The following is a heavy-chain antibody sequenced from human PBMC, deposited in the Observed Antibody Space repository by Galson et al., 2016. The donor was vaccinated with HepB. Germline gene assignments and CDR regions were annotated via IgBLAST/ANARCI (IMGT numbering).Heavy chain of an antibody. V-gene: IGHV1-69*13. CDR2: IIPLFGTA. D-gene: IGHD6-13*01. CDR3: ARRKFSSSWFDY. Sequence: SVKVSCKASGGTFNSYAVSWVRQAPGQGLEWMGGIIPLFGTANYAQKFQGRVTITADESTSTVYMALSSLRFEDTAGYYCARRKFSSSWFDYWGQGTLVTVSS. CDR1: GGTFNSYA. J-gene: IGHJ4*02.